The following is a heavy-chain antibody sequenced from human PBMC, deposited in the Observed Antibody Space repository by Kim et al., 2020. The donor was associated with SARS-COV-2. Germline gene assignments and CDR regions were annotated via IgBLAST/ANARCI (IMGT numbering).Heavy chain of an antibody. CDR1: GYRFIDYW. Sequence: GESLKISRKASGYRFIDYWIGWVRHMPGKGLEWMGLIYPRDSDRRDSPSFQGHVTLSVDKSIDTAYLQWTSLTTSDSATYYCARLWDSSTTHFDYWGQGT. D-gene: IGHD3-16*01. V-gene: IGHV5-51*01. CDR3: ARLWDSSTTHFDY. J-gene: IGHJ4*02. CDR2: IYPRDSDR.